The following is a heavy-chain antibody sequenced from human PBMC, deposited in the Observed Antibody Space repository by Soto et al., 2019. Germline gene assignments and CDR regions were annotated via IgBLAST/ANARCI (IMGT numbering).Heavy chain of an antibody. CDR1: GDPINSGGYF. J-gene: IGHJ2*01. CDR3: ARDRYFDL. V-gene: IGHV4-31*03. CDR2: IFYNGRT. Sequence: QVQLQESGPGLVKPSQTLSLTCSVSGDPINSGGYFWSWIRQLPGKGLEWIGNIFYNGRTYYNPSLKSRLTISLDTSKSQFSLNLSSVTAADTAVYFCARDRYFDLWGRGTLVTVSS.